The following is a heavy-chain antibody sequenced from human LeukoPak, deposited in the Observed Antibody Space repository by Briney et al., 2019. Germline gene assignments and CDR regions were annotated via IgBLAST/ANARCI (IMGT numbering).Heavy chain of an antibody. CDR3: ARGHTAMLSY. CDR2: INHSGST. J-gene: IGHJ4*02. Sequence: PSETLSLTCAVYGGSFSGYYWSWIRQPPGKGLEWIGEINHSGSTNYNPSLKSRVTISVDTSKNQFSLKLSSVTAADTAVYYCARGHTAMLSYWGQGTLVTVSS. CDR1: GGSFSGYY. D-gene: IGHD5-18*01. V-gene: IGHV4-34*01.